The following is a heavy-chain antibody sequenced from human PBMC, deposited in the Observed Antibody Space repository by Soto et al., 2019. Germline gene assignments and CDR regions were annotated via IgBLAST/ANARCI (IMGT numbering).Heavy chain of an antibody. CDR1: GNTVPNYA. J-gene: IGHJ6*02. Sequence: ASVKVSCKASGNTVPNYAIHWVRQAPGQRLEWMGWINGGNGNTYYSEQFQGRVTITRDTSASTAYMELSSLRSEDTAVYYCARDLTMDVWGQGTPVTVSS. CDR2: INGGNGNT. D-gene: IGHD3-16*01. V-gene: IGHV1-3*01. CDR3: ARDLTMDV.